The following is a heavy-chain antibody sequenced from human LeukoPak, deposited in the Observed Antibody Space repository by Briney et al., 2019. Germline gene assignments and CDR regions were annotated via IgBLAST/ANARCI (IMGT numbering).Heavy chain of an antibody. CDR2: MNPNSGNT. J-gene: IGHJ5*02. D-gene: IGHD3-10*01. V-gene: IGHV1-8*02. Sequence: ASVKVSCKASGYTFTSYGISWVRQAPGQGLEWMGWMNPNSGNTGYAQKFQGRVTMTRNTSISTAYMELSSLRSEDTAVYYCARVKRMVRGVRGYWFDPWGQGTLVTVSS. CDR3: ARVKRMVRGVRGYWFDP. CDR1: GYTFTSYG.